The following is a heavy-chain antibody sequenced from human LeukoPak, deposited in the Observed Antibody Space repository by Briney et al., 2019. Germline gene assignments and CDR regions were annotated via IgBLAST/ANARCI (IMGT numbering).Heavy chain of an antibody. CDR1: GGSISSYY. CDR2: RYYSGST. J-gene: IGHJ1*01. CDR3: ARVRGDFETD. V-gene: IGHV4-59*01. D-gene: IGHD3-16*01. Sequence: SETLSLTCSVSGGSISSYYWTWIRQPPGKGLEWIGYRYYSGSTTYNPSLKSRVTISVDTSKSQFSLKLISVTAADTAIYYCARVRGDFETDWGQGTLATVSS.